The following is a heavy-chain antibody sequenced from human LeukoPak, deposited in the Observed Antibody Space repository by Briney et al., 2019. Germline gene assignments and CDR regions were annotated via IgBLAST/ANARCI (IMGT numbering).Heavy chain of an antibody. J-gene: IGHJ4*02. CDR2: INPNSGGT. CDR3: ARVTVAGYFDY. CDR1: GYTFTGYY. D-gene: IGHD6-19*01. V-gene: IGHV1-2*02. Sequence: ASVKVSCKASGYTFTGYYMHWVRQAPGQGVEWMGGINPNSGGTNYAQKFQGRVTMTRDTSISTAYMELSRLRSDDTAVYYCARVTVAGYFDYWGQGTLVTVSS.